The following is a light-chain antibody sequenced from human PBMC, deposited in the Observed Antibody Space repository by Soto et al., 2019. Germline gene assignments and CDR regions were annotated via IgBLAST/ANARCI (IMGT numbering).Light chain of an antibody. V-gene: IGKV3D-15*01. Sequence: EIILTQSPDTLSLSPGERATLYCRASQTVSSNYLAWCQQRPGQAPRLLIYGASTRAAGIPDRFSGSGSGTDFTLTISSLQSEDFAVYYCQQYNNWPLTFGGGTKV. J-gene: IGKJ4*01. CDR1: QTVSSN. CDR3: QQYNNWPLT. CDR2: GAS.